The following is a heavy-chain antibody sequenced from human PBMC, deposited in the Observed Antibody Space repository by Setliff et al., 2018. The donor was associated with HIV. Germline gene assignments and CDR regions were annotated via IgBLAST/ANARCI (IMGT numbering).Heavy chain of an antibody. CDR1: GDSFTTTSHS. CDR3: ARGRLMGSSVLFFDF. J-gene: IGHJ4*02. D-gene: IGHD2-21*01. CDR2: VYSRGNT. Sequence: SETLSLTCDVSGDSFTTTSHSWAWLRQPAGRGLEWIGHVYSRGNTDYNPSLASRVSILMSTSEIQFSLTLNSVTAADAAKYYCARGRLMGSSVLFFDFWGQGRLVTVSS. V-gene: IGHV4-61*09.